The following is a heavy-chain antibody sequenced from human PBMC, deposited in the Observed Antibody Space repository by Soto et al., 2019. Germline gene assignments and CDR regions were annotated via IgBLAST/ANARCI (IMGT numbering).Heavy chain of an antibody. CDR2: ISSSGGST. Sequence: GGSLRLSCAASGFTFSSYAMSWVRQAPGKGLEWVSTISSSGGSTHYADSVKGRFTISRDNSKNTLYLQMNSLRAEDTAVYYCAKNVWGITIFGGMDVWGQGTTVTVSS. J-gene: IGHJ6*02. D-gene: IGHD3-9*01. CDR3: AKNVWGITIFGGMDV. CDR1: GFTFSSYA. V-gene: IGHV3-23*01.